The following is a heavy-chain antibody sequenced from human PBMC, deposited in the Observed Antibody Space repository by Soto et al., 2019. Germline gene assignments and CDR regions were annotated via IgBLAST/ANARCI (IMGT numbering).Heavy chain of an antibody. Sequence: EVQLAESGGGMVQPGGSLRLSCVASGFTFSSYDMHWVRQAPGKGLEYVSSISSNGGTTYYGNSVKGRFTISRDKSKNTLYLQMGSLRAEDMAVYYCVRRVSGNYDYCGQGTLVTVSS. CDR3: VRRVSGNYDY. V-gene: IGHV3-64*01. J-gene: IGHJ4*02. CDR1: GFTFSSYD. D-gene: IGHD1-7*01. CDR2: ISSNGGTT.